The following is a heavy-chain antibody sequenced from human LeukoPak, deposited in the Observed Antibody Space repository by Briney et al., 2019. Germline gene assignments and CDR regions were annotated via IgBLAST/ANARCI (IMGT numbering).Heavy chain of an antibody. CDR1: GGSISSYY. Sequence: PSETLSLTCTVSGGSISSYYWSWIRQPPGKGLEWIGYIYYGGSTNYNPSLKSRVTISVDTSKNQFSLKLSSVTAADTAVYYCARVGDQYSSGWFAGYGMDVWGQGTTVTVSS. D-gene: IGHD6-19*01. V-gene: IGHV4-59*01. J-gene: IGHJ6*02. CDR2: IYYGGST. CDR3: ARVGDQYSSGWFAGYGMDV.